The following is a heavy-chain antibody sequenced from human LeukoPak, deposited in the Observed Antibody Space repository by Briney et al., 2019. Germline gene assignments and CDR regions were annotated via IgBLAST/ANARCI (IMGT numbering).Heavy chain of an antibody. J-gene: IGHJ2*01. V-gene: IGHV3-7*05. CDR1: GFMFSSYW. Sequence: GGSLRLSCAGSGFMFSSYWIYWVRQAPGKGLESVANIKQDGSQIHYVDSVKGRFTISRDNAQNSVYLQMNSLRVEDTAGYYCARDSGEYSFGGFWYFDVWGRGTLVTVSS. CDR2: IKQDGSQI. CDR3: ARDSGEYSFGGFWYFDV. D-gene: IGHD5-18*01.